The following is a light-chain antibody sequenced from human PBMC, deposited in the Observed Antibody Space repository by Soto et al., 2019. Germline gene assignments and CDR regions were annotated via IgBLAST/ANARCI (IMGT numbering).Light chain of an antibody. CDR3: QSYDLSTVV. V-gene: IGLV6-57*04. CDR1: SGSIAGNF. J-gene: IGLJ2*01. Sequence: NFMLTQPHSVSESPGKTVTISCTRNSGSIAGNFVQWYQQRPGSAPAPVIYEHNQRPSGVPDRFSGSIDTSSNSASLTISGVRTEDEADCFSQSYDLSTVVFGGGTKLTVL. CDR2: EHN.